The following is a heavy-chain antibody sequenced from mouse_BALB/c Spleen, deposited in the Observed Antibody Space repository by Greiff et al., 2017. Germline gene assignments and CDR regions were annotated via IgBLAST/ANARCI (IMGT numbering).Heavy chain of an antibody. CDR2: IWAGGST. D-gene: IGHD2-1*01. CDR3: ARVGPNGNYYAMDY. Sequence: VMLVESGPGLVAPSQSLSITCTVSGFSLTSYGVHWVRQPPGKGLEWLGVIWAGGSTNYNSALMSRLSISKDNSKSQVFLKMNSLQTDDTAMYYCARVGPNGNYYAMDYWGQGTSVTVSS. V-gene: IGHV2-9*02. CDR1: GFSLTSYG. J-gene: IGHJ4*01.